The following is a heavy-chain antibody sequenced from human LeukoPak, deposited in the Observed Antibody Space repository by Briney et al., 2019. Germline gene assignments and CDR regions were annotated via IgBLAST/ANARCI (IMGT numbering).Heavy chain of an antibody. CDR2: IYHTGNI. Sequence: PSETLSLTCAVSGASITSYYWTWIRQPPGKGLEWIGYIYHTGNIKYNPSLNSRVTISIDTSKSQFSLKLSSVTAADTAVYYCARFGSGWWYNDYWGQGTLVTVSS. J-gene: IGHJ4*02. CDR3: ARFGSGWWYNDY. CDR1: GASITSYY. V-gene: IGHV4-59*01. D-gene: IGHD6-19*01.